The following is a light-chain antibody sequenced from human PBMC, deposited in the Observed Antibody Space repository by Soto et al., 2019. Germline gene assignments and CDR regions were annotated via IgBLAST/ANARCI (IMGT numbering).Light chain of an antibody. J-gene: IGLJ2*01. Sequence: QSALTQPASVSGSPGQSITISCAGTSTDVGIYNYVSWYQQHPGRVPKLMIFDVSNRPSGVPDRFSGSKSGNTASLTISGLQAEDEADYYCSSYTGISTVVFGGGTKLTVL. CDR2: DVS. V-gene: IGLV2-14*01. CDR1: STDVGIYNY. CDR3: SSYTGISTVV.